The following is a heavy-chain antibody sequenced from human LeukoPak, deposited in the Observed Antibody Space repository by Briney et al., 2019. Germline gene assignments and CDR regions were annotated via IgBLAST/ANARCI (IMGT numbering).Heavy chain of an antibody. CDR1: GGSISNGGYY. V-gene: IGHV4-31*03. CDR2: IYYSGST. Sequence: SQTLSLTCTVSGGSISNGGYYWSWIRQHPGKGLEWIGYIYYSGSTYYNPSLKSRVTISVDTSKNQFSLKLSSVTAADTAVYYCARVGNYGSSYWFDPWGQGTLVTVSS. D-gene: IGHD4-4*01. CDR3: ARVGNYGSSYWFDP. J-gene: IGHJ5*02.